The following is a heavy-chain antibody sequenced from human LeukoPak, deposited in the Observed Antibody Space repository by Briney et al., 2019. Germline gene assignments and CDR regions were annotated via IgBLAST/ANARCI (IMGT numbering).Heavy chain of an antibody. V-gene: IGHV4-30-2*01. CDR2: IYHSGST. CDR3: ARGGSGTNWFDP. CDR1: GGSISSGGYS. Sequence: SETLSLTCAVSGGSISSGGYSWSWIRQPPGKGLEWIGYIYHSGSTYYNPSLKSRVTISVDRSKNQFSLKLSSVTAADTAVYYSARGGSGTNWFDPWGQGTLVTVSS. D-gene: IGHD3-10*01. J-gene: IGHJ5*02.